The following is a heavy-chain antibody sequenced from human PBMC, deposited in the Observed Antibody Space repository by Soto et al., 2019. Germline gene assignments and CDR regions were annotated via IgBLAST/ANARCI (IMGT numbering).Heavy chain of an antibody. CDR1: GFTFSSYS. V-gene: IGHV3-23*01. Sequence: GSLRLSCVASGFTFSSYSMSWVRQAPGKGLEWVSGFRAGGDDGTTYYADSVKGRFTISRDNSKNTLFLQMNSLRAEDTAIYYCAKKVNSGSGSQYFDYFGQGTLVTVSS. J-gene: IGHJ4*02. D-gene: IGHD3-10*01. CDR3: AKKVNSGSGSQYFDY. CDR2: FRAGGDDGTT.